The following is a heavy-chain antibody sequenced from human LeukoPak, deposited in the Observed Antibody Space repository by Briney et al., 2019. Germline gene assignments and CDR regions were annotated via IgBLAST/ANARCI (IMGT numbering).Heavy chain of an antibody. CDR3: ARGGLPVRRFRGLRYYYYYYMDV. V-gene: IGHV1-2*02. CDR1: GYTFTGYY. J-gene: IGHJ6*03. D-gene: IGHD3-10*01. CDR2: INPNSGGA. Sequence: ASVKVSCKASGYTFTGYYMHWVRQAPGQGLEWMGWINPNSGGANYAQKFQGRVTMTRDTSISTAYMELSSLRSEDTAVYYCARGGLPVRRFRGLRYYYYYYMDVWGKGTTVTISS.